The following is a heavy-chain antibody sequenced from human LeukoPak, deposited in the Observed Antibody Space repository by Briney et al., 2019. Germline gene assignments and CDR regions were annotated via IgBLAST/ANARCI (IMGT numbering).Heavy chain of an antibody. CDR3: ARHWTYGDYYFDY. J-gene: IGHJ4*02. D-gene: IGHD4-17*01. CDR1: GGSFSGYY. V-gene: IGHV4-34*01. CDR2: INHSGST. Sequence: SETLSLTCAVYGGSFSGYYWSWIRQPPGKGLEWIGEINHSGSTNYNPSLKSRVTISVDTSKNQFSLKLSSVTAADTAVYYCARHWTYGDYYFDYWGQGTLVTVSS.